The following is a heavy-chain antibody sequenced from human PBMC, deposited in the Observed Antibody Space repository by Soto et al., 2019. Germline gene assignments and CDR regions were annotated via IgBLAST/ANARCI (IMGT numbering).Heavy chain of an antibody. V-gene: IGHV4-39*01. Sequence: PSETLSLTCTVSGGSISSSSYYWGWIRQPPGKGLEWIGSIYYSGSTYYNPSLKSRVTISVDTSKNQFSLKLSSVTAADTAVYYCASRKVAYCGGDCYSAYFDYWGQGTLVTVSS. CDR3: ASRKVAYCGGDCYSAYFDY. D-gene: IGHD2-21*02. J-gene: IGHJ4*02. CDR2: IYYSGST. CDR1: GGSISSSSYY.